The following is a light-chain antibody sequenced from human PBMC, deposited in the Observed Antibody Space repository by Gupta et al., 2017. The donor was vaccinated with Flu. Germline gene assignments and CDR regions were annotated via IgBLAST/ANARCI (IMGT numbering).Light chain of an antibody. V-gene: IGLV3-10*01. Sequence: SYELTQPPSVSVSPGQTARITCSGDAFPKKYAYWYQQKSGQAPVLVIYEDSKRPSGIPERFSGSNSGTVATLTISGAQVEDEGDFYCYSADSDDHGGVFGGGTKLTGL. CDR1: AFPKKY. CDR2: EDS. J-gene: IGLJ3*02. CDR3: YSADSDDHGGV.